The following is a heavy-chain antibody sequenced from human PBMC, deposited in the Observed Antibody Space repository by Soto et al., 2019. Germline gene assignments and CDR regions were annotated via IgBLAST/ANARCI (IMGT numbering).Heavy chain of an antibody. CDR1: GFTFSSYW. CDR3: ARDKGQQLVSPLYYYMDV. V-gene: IGHV3-7*01. D-gene: IGHD6-13*01. CDR2: IKQDGSEK. Sequence: GGSLRLSCAASGFTFSSYWMSWVCQAQGKGLEWVANIKQDGSEKYYVDSVKGRFTISRDNAKNSLYLQMNSPRAEDTAVYYCARDKGQQLVSPLYYYMDVWGKGTTVTVSS. J-gene: IGHJ6*03.